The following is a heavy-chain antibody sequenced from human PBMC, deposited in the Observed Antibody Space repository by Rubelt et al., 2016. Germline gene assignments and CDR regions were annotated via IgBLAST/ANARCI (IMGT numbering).Heavy chain of an antibody. CDR1: GFTFSTYS. D-gene: IGHD6-19*01. CDR2: VPYDGSDS. J-gene: IGHJ4*02. V-gene: IGHV3-30*03. CDR3: ASQNGAGSGLDK. Sequence: GGGVVQPGGSLRLSCAASGFTFSTYSMNWVRQAPGKGLEWLAVVPYDGSDSSYADSVKGRLTISRDNSKNTLYLQMDSRRAEDSAVYYCASQNGAGSGLDKWGPGTLVTVSS.